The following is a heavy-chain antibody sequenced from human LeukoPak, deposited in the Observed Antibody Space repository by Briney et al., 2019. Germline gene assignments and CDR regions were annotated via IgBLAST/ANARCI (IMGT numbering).Heavy chain of an antibody. J-gene: IGHJ4*02. Sequence: SGGSLRLSCAASGFSFSDNSMTWVRQAPGKGLEWVSSISPSSSYIFYSDSLKGRFTISRDNAKNSLYLQMNSLRVEDTAVYYCAKDYMRVLAAALAMFDYWGQGTLVTVSS. D-gene: IGHD6-13*01. CDR3: AKDYMRVLAAALAMFDY. V-gene: IGHV3-21*04. CDR1: GFSFSDNS. CDR2: ISPSSSYI.